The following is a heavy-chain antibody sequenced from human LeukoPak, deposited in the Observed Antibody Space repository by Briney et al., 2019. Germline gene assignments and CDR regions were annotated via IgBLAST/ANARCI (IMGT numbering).Heavy chain of an antibody. CDR2: MNPNSGNT. D-gene: IGHD6-13*01. Sequence: ASVKVSCEASGYTFTSYDINWVRQATGQGLEWMGWMNPNSGNTGYAQKFQGRVTITRNTSISTAYMELSSLRSEDTAVYYCARGSSSWYGFDYWGQGTLVTVSS. J-gene: IGHJ4*02. CDR3: ARGSSSWYGFDY. CDR1: GYTFTSYD. V-gene: IGHV1-8*03.